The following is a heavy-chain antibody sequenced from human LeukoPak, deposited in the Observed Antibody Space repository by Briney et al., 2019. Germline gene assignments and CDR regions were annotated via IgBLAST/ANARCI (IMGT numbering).Heavy chain of an antibody. CDR3: ARLQHRRYFDL. J-gene: IGHJ2*01. CDR2: IYGSGNT. CDR1: GASISSWY. V-gene: IGHV4-59*08. D-gene: IGHD2-2*01. Sequence: SETLSLTCTVSGASISSWYWSWIRQPPGKGLEWIGYIYGSGNTNYNPSLKSRITMSIDTSKNQFSLRLSSVTAADTAVYYCARLQHRRYFDLWGRGTLVTVSS.